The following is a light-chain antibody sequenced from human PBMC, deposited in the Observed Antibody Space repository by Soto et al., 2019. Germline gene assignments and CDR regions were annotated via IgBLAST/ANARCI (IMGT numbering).Light chain of an antibody. CDR1: ETVATN. CDR3: QQYFEWPPMT. CDR2: GAS. V-gene: IGKV3-15*01. J-gene: IGKJ1*01. Sequence: EVVMTQSPATLSASPGERATLSCWASETVATNLAWYQQKPGQAPRLLISGASTRAAGSSDRFRGSGSGTEFTLAISSLRYEDSGIYYCQQYFEWPPMTFGQGTKVEI.